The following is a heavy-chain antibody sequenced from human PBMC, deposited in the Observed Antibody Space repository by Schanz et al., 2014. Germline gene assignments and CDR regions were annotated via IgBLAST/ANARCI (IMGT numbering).Heavy chain of an antibody. J-gene: IGHJ4*02. Sequence: VQLLESGGGLVQPGGSLRLSCVASGFTFSSYAMSWVRQAPGKGLEWGAVISHDGSKKYYADSVKGRFTISRDNSKTTLYLQMNSLRALDTDVYYCAKDLVDSRYDFWNGNDDWGQGTLVTVSS. CDR1: GFTFSSYA. CDR3: AKDLVDSRYDFWNGNDD. D-gene: IGHD3-3*01. V-gene: IGHV3-30-3*01. CDR2: ISHDGSKK.